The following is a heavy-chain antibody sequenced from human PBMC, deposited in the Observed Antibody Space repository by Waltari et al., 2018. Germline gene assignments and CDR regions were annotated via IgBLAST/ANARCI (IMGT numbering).Heavy chain of an antibody. Sequence: SGISGSGGSTYYADSVKGRFTISRDNSKNTLYLQMNSLRAEDTAVYYCATDPELDIAVVLAARGDHAFDIWGQGTMVSVSS. J-gene: IGHJ3*02. V-gene: IGHV3-23*01. CDR2: ISGSGGST. D-gene: IGHD2-2*01. CDR3: ATDPELDIAVVLAARGDHAFDI.